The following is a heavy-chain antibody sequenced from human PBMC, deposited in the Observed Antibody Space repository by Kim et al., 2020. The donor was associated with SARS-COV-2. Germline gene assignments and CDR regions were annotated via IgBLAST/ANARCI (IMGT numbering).Heavy chain of an antibody. J-gene: IGHJ5*02. D-gene: IGHD3-22*01. Sequence: PSLKSRVTISVDTSKTQFSLKLSSVTAADTAVYYCARYYDSSGYPLGFDPWGQGTLVTVSS. V-gene: IGHV4-30-2*05. CDR3: ARYYDSSGYPLGFDP.